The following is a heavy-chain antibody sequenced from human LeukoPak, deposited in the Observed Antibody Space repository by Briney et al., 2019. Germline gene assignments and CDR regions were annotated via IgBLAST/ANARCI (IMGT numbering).Heavy chain of an antibody. J-gene: IGHJ5*02. D-gene: IGHD3-10*01. V-gene: IGHV3-23*01. CDR3: AKDLMRDRWFGES. CDR1: GFTLSNYA. Sequence: GGSLRLSCAASGFTLSNYAMNWVRQAPGKGLEWVSSINGSGDKTYYADSVKGRFTISRDNSQNTLYLEMKSLRTEDTAFYYCAKDLMRDRWFGESWGQGTLVTVSS. CDR2: INGSGDKT.